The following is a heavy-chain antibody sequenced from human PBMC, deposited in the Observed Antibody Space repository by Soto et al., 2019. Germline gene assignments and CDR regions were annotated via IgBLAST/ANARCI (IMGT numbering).Heavy chain of an antibody. CDR1: GFTFSSYA. CDR2: ISGSGGST. J-gene: IGHJ4*02. CDR3: AKAWDFGVVTPYFDY. D-gene: IGHD3-3*01. V-gene: IGHV3-23*01. Sequence: GGSLRLSCAASGFTFSSYAMSWVRQAPGKGLEWVSAISGSGGSTYYADSVKGRFTISRDNSKNTLYLQMNSLRAEDTAVYYFAKAWDFGVVTPYFDYWGQGTLVTVSS.